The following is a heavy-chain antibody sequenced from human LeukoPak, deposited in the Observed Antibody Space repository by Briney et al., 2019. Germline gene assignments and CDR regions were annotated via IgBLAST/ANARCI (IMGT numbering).Heavy chain of an antibody. Sequence: GGSLRLSCAASGFTFGSYGMHWVRQAPGKGLEWVAFIRYDGSNKYYADSVKGRFTISRDNSKNTLYLQMNSLRAEDTAVYYCAKDQREAHGAMVVYYFDYWGQGTLVTVSS. CDR1: GFTFGSYG. D-gene: IGHD5-18*01. CDR2: IRYDGSNK. J-gene: IGHJ4*02. CDR3: AKDQREAHGAMVVYYFDY. V-gene: IGHV3-30*02.